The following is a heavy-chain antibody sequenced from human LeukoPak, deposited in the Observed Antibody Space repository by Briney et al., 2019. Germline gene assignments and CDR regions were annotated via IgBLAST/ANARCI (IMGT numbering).Heavy chain of an antibody. D-gene: IGHD6-19*01. J-gene: IGHJ4*02. CDR2: IWYDGSNK. CDR3: AKPYGSGYSYFDS. CDR1: GFTFSSYG. Sequence: GGSLRLSCAASGFTFSSYGMHWVRQAPGKGLEWVAVIWYDGSNKYYADSVKGRFTISRDNAKNTLYLQMNSLRAEDTAVYYCAKPYGSGYSYFDSWGQGALVTVSS. V-gene: IGHV3-33*03.